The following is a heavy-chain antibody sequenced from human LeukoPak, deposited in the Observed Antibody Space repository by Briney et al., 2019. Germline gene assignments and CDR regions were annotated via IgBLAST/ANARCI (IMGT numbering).Heavy chain of an antibody. J-gene: IGHJ6*04. Sequence: GGSLRLSCAASGFTFSRSWMTWVRQAPGKGLEWVSYISSSGSTIYYADSVKGRFTISRDNAKNSLYLQMNSLRAEDTAVYYCAELSITMIGGVWGKGTTVTISS. D-gene: IGHD3-10*02. V-gene: IGHV3-48*03. CDR1: GFTFSRSW. CDR2: ISSSGSTI. CDR3: AELSITMIGGV.